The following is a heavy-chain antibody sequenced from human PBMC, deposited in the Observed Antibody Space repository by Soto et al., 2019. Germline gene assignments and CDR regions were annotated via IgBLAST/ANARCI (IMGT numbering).Heavy chain of an antibody. D-gene: IGHD2-15*01. Sequence: GGSLRLSCAASGFTFSSYAMHWVRQAPGKGLEWVAVISYDGSNKYYADSVKGRFTISRDNSKNTLYLQMNSLRAEDTAVYYCARAIAPRYCSGGSCYPFEYYGMDVWGQGTTVTVSS. CDR2: ISYDGSNK. CDR3: ARAIAPRYCSGGSCYPFEYYGMDV. J-gene: IGHJ6*02. CDR1: GFTFSSYA. V-gene: IGHV3-30-3*01.